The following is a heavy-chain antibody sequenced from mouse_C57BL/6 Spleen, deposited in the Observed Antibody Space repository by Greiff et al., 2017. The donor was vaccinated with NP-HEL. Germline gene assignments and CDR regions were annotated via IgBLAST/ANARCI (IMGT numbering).Heavy chain of an antibody. V-gene: IGHV10-1*01. D-gene: IGHD2-2*01. CDR3: VRHGGYDPYYFDY. CDR1: GFSFNTYA. Sequence: EVQLVESGGGLVQPKGSLKLSCAASGFSFNTYAMNWVRQAPGKGLEWVARIRSKSNNYATYYADSVKDRFTISRDDSESMLYLQMNNLKTEDTAMYYCVRHGGYDPYYFDYWGQGTTLTVSS. J-gene: IGHJ2*01. CDR2: IRSKSNNYAT.